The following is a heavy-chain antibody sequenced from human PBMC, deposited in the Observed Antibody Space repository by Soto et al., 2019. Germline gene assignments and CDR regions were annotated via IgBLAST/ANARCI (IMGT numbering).Heavy chain of an antibody. J-gene: IGHJ3*02. CDR1: GFTFSSYS. D-gene: IGHD1-26*01. CDR2: ISSSSSYI. V-gene: IGHV3-21*01. CDR3: ARDEGGTYYAQEAFDI. Sequence: GGSLRLSCAASGFTFSSYSMNWVRQAPGKGMEWVSYISSSSSYIYYADSVKGRFTISRDNAKNSLYLQMNSLRAEDTALYYCARDEGGTYYAQEAFDIWGQGTMVTVSS.